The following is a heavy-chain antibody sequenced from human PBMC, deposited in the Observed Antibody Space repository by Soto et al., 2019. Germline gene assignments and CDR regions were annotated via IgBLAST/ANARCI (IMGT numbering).Heavy chain of an antibody. D-gene: IGHD3-22*01. CDR2: IYYSGTT. Sequence: PSETLSLTCSVSGASISSGGHYWSWIRQHPGKGLEWIGYIYYSGTTYYNPSLKSRVTMSVDTSKKQFSLKLNSVTAADTAVYYRARVYDSSGYPAAGGAFDIWSQGTTVTVSS. CDR3: ARVYDSSGYPAAGGAFDI. V-gene: IGHV4-31*03. J-gene: IGHJ3*02. CDR1: GASISSGGHY.